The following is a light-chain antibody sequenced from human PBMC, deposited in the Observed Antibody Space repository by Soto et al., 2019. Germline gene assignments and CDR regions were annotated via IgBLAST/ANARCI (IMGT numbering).Light chain of an antibody. J-gene: IGKJ3*01. CDR1: QDIRKY. V-gene: IGKV1-33*01. CDR2: GAS. CDR3: QHYDHLPPFT. Sequence: DIPMTQSPSSLSASVGDRVTITCQASQDIRKYLSWYQQKPGRAPKLLIYGASNLEKGVPSRFSGSGYGTDFTFTISSLQPEDIATYYCQHYDHLPPFTFGPGTKVAIK.